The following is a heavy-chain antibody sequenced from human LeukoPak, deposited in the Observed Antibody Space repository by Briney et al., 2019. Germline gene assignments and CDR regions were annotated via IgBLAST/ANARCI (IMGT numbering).Heavy chain of an antibody. Sequence: SQTLSLTCTVSGGTISSGGYYWSWIRQHPGKGLEWIGYIYYTGNTYYNPSLKSRVTLSVDTSKNQFSLNRSSVTAADTAVYFCARDSMRSYLDYWGQGTLVTVSS. J-gene: IGHJ4*02. CDR2: IYYTGNT. CDR3: ARDSMRSYLDY. CDR1: GGTISSGGYY. V-gene: IGHV4-31*03. D-gene: IGHD3-16*02.